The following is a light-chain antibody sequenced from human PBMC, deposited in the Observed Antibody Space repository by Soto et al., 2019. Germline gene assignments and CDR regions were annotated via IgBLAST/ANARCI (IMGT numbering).Light chain of an antibody. CDR2: GTS. Sequence: QPVLTQPPSVSGAPGQRVTIACTGNIPNIGTGFDVYWYRHFPGAAPKLLLSGTSHRPSGVPDRFSGSKSGTSASLAITGLQAADDADYYCQTSDSGLFGLVFGTGTKVTVL. CDR3: QTSDSGLFGLV. V-gene: IGLV1-40*01. CDR1: IPNIGTGFD. J-gene: IGLJ1*01.